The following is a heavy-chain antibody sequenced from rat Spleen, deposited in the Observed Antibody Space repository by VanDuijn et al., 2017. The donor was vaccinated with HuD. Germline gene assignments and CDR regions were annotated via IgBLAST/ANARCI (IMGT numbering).Heavy chain of an antibody. CDR1: GFTFSDYY. D-gene: IGHD1-10*01. Sequence: EVQLVESGGGLVQPGRSLKLSCAASGFTFSDYYMAWVRQAPKKGLEWVASISYEGSSTYYGDSVKGRFTISRDNAKSTLYLQMNSLRSEDTATYYCARSSTTGVLLDYWGQGVMVTVSS. V-gene: IGHV5-22*01. CDR3: ARSSTTGVLLDY. CDR2: ISYEGSST. J-gene: IGHJ2*01.